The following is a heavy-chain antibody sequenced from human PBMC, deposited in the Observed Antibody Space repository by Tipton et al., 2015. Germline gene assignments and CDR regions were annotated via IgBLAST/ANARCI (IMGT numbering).Heavy chain of an antibody. D-gene: IGHD2-15*01. CDR1: GDSVSSNSAT. Sequence: GLVKPSQSLSLTCGISGDSVSSNSATWNWFRRSPSRGLEWLGRTYYRSKWYNDYAVSVKSRITINPDTSKNQFSLRLSSVTAADTAVYYCAAFCYGGNCPDYWGQGTLVIVSA. CDR2: TYYRSKWYN. V-gene: IGHV6-1*01. CDR3: AAFCYGGNCPDY. J-gene: IGHJ4*02.